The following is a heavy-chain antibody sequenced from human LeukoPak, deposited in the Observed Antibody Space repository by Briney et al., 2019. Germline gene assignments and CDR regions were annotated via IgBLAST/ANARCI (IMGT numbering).Heavy chain of an antibody. CDR1: GGTFSSYA. D-gene: IGHD3-3*01. V-gene: IGHV1-69*13. J-gene: IGHJ4*02. Sequence: SVKVSCKASGGTFSSYAISWVRQAPGQGLEWMGGIIPIFGTANYAQKFQGRVTITADESTSTAYMELSSLRSEDTAVYYCAVEGDITIFEVGPDYWGQGTLVTVSS. CDR2: IIPIFGTA. CDR3: AVEGDITIFEVGPDY.